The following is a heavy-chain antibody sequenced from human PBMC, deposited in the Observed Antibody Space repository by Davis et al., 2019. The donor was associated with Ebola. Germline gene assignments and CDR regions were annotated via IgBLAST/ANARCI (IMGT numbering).Heavy chain of an antibody. CDR1: GGSISSGGYS. CDR2: IYHSGST. J-gene: IGHJ5*02. Sequence: MPSGTLSLTCAVSGGSISSGGYSWSWIRQPPGKGLEWIGYIYHSGSTYYNPSLKSRVTISVDRSKNQFSLKLSSVTAADTAVYYCARGETYYASSWWFDPWGQGTLVTVSS. D-gene: IGHD3-10*01. CDR3: ARGETYYASSWWFDP. V-gene: IGHV4-30-2*01.